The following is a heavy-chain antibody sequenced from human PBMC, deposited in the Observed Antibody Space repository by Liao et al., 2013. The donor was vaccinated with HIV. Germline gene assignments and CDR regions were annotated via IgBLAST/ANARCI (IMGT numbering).Heavy chain of an antibody. D-gene: IGHD6-6*01. J-gene: IGHJ4*02. Sequence: QVQLQQWGAGLLKPSETLSLTCAVYGGSFSGYYWSWIRQPPGKGLEWIGEINHSGSTNYNPSLKSRVTISVDTSKNQFSLKLSSVTAADTAVYYCARGDIAALSDYWDQGTLVTVSS. V-gene: IGHV4-34*01. CDR3: ARGDIAALSDY. CDR1: GGSFSGYY. CDR2: INHSGST.